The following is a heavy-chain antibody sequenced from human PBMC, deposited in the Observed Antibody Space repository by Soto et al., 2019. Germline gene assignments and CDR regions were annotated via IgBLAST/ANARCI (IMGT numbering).Heavy chain of an antibody. V-gene: IGHV3-30*18. CDR1: GFTFSSYG. CDR3: AKVQVTPIPEDQYYYYGMDV. CDR2: ISYDGSNK. Sequence: GGSLSLSCAASGFTFSSYGMHWVRQAPGKGLEWVAVISYDGSNKYYADSVKGRFTISRDNSKNTLYLQMNSLRAEDTAVYYCAKVQVTPIPEDQYYYYGMDVWGQGTTVTVSS. J-gene: IGHJ6*02. D-gene: IGHD2-21*02.